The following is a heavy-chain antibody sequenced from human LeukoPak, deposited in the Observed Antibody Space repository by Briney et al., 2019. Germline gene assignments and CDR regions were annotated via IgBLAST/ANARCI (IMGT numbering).Heavy chain of an antibody. D-gene: IGHD6-6*01. CDR1: GGSISSYY. CDR3: AREYSSSSGRRAFDF. CDR2: IYYSGST. V-gene: IGHV4-59*08. J-gene: IGHJ3*01. Sequence: SETLSLTCTVSGGSISSYYWNWIRQPPGKGLEWVGYIYYSGSTNYNPSLKSRVTTLVDTSKNQFSLRLSSVTAADTAVYYCAREYSSSSGRRAFDFWGQGTMVTVSS.